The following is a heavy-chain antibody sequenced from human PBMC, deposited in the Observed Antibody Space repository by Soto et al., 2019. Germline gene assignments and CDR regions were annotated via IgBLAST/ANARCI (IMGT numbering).Heavy chain of an antibody. V-gene: IGHV3-30-3*01. Sequence: GGSLRLSCAASGFTFSSYAMHWVRQAPGKGLEWVAVISYDGSNKYYADSVKGRFTISRDNSKNTLYLQMNSLRAEDTAVYYCARAEYYDFWSGSQSRAFDIWGQGTMVTVSS. CDR2: ISYDGSNK. D-gene: IGHD3-3*01. CDR3: ARAEYYDFWSGSQSRAFDI. J-gene: IGHJ3*02. CDR1: GFTFSSYA.